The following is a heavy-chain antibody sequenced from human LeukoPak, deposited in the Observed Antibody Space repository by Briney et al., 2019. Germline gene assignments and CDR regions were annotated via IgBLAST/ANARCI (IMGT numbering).Heavy chain of an antibody. CDR3: AKGPYYYYYMDV. CDR1: GYTFTSYG. J-gene: IGHJ6*03. V-gene: IGHV1-18*01. Sequence: GASVKVSCKASGYTFTSYGISWGRQAPGQGLEWMGGISAHDGNTNYAQKLHGRVTMTTDTATSTAYMELRSLRSDDTAVYYCAKGPYYYYYMDVWGKGTTVTVSS. CDR2: ISAHDGNT.